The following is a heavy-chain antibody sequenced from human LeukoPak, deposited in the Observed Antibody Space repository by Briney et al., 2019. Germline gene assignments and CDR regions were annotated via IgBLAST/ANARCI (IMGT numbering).Heavy chain of an antibody. J-gene: IGHJ4*02. D-gene: IGHD6-19*01. Sequence: GGSLRLSCAASGFTFSSYEMNWVRQAPGKGLEWVSSISSSSSYIYYADSVKGRFTISRDNAKNSLYLQMNSLRAEDTAVYYCARSRSGWSYKLDYWGQGTLVTVSS. CDR3: ARSRSGWSYKLDY. V-gene: IGHV3-21*01. CDR2: ISSSSSYI. CDR1: GFTFSSYE.